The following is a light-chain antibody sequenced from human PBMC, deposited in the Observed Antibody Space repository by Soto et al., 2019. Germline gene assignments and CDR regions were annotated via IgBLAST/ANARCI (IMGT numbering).Light chain of an antibody. CDR3: QSYVSNLSEV. CDR2: GNT. CDR1: SSNIGAGYD. J-gene: IGLJ1*01. V-gene: IGLV1-40*01. Sequence: QSVLTQPPSVSGAPGQRVTISCAGSSSNIGAGYDIHWYQQLPGTAPKLLIYGNTNRPSGVPDRFSGSKSGTSASLAITGLQAEDVGEYYCQSYVSNLSEVFGTGTKLTVL.